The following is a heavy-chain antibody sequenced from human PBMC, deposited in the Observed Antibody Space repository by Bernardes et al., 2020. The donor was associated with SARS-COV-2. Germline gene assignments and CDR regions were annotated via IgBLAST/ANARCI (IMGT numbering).Heavy chain of an antibody. CDR3: ARDTMNGCDPKVITCPFFYDGMDV. J-gene: IGHJ6*02. Sequence: GGSLRLSCAASGFTFSDYNMHWVRQAPGKGLEWVAVVSHDGTNRYYSDSVEGRFTIARDNSKSMMYLEMNGLKIEDTAVFYCARDTMNGCDPKVITCPFFYDGMDVWGQGTTVTVSS. CDR1: GFTFSDYN. D-gene: IGHD3-16*01. CDR2: VSHDGTNR. V-gene: IGHV3-30-3*01.